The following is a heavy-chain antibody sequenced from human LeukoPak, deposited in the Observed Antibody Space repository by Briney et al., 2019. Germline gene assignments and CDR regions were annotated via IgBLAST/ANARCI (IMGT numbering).Heavy chain of an antibody. CDR1: GDSVSSNSAT. CDR3: ARGPSYFQH. J-gene: IGHJ1*01. V-gene: IGHV6-1*01. Sequence: SQTLSLTCAIPGDSVSSNSATWNWIRQSPSRGLEWLGRTYYRSKWYKYYTVSVKGRITINPDTSKNQFSLQLNSVTPEDTAVYYCARGPSYFQHWGQGTLVTVSS. CDR2: TYYRSKWYK.